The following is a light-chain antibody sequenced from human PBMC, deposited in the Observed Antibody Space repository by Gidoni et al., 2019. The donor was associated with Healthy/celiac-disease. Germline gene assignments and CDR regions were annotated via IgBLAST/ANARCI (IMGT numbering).Light chain of an antibody. CDR2: KAS. J-gene: IGKJ1*01. V-gene: IGKV1-5*03. Sequence: DIQMTQSPSTLSASVGDRVTITCRASQSISSWLAWYQQKPGKAPKLRIYKASSLESGVPSRFSGSGSGTEFTRTIRSLQPDEFATYYCQQYNSYPWTFGQGTKVEIK. CDR1: QSISSW. CDR3: QQYNSYPWT.